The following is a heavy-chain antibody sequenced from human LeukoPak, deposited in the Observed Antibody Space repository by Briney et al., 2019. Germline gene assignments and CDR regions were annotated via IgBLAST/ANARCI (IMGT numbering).Heavy chain of an antibody. J-gene: IGHJ6*02. CDR1: GFALSSHW. V-gene: IGHV3-7*03. CDR2: VNRDGSET. Sequence: GGSLRLSCAASGFALSSHWMTWVRQVPGRGPEWVANVNRDGSETYYLDSAKGRSTISKDNAKNSLYLQMNSLRAEDTALYHCARNNGMDVWGQGTTVIVSS. CDR3: ARNNGMDV.